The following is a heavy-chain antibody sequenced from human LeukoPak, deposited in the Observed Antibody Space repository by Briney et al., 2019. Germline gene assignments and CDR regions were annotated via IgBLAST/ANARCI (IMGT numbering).Heavy chain of an antibody. CDR1: GFTFSNHW. CDR2: INTDGSST. Sequence: PGGSLRLSCAASGFTFSNHWMQWVREAPGKGLVWVSRINTDGSSTRYADSVKGRFTISRDNSKNTLYLQMNSQRAEDTAVYYCARGDSGYAFDIWGQGTMVTVSS. J-gene: IGHJ3*02. V-gene: IGHV3-74*01. D-gene: IGHD3-22*01. CDR3: ARGDSGYAFDI.